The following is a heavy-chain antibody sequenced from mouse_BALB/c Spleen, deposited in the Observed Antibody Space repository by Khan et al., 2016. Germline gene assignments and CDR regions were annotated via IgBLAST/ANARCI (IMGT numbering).Heavy chain of an antibody. V-gene: IGHV4-1*02. Sequence: EVKLLESGGGLVQPGGSLKLSCAAAGFDFSRYWMSWVRQAPGKGLEWIGEINPDSSTINYTPSLKDKFIISRDNAKNTLYLQMSKVRSEDTALXYRARAGYYGYLAYWGQGTLVTVSA. D-gene: IGHD1-1*01. CDR3: ARAGYYGYLAY. CDR1: GFDFSRYW. CDR2: INPDSSTI. J-gene: IGHJ3*01.